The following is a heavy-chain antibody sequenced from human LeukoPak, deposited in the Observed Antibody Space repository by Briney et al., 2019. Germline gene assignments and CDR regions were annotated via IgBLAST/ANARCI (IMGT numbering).Heavy chain of an antibody. Sequence: ASVKVSCKASGGTFSSYAISWVRQASGQGLEWMGRIIPIFGTANYAQKFQGRVTITTDESTSTAYMELSSLRSEDTAVYYCARDLEGWDYSPGNWFDPWGQGTLVTVSS. J-gene: IGHJ5*02. V-gene: IGHV1-69*05. D-gene: IGHD4-11*01. CDR2: IIPIFGTA. CDR3: ARDLEGWDYSPGNWFDP. CDR1: GGTFSSYA.